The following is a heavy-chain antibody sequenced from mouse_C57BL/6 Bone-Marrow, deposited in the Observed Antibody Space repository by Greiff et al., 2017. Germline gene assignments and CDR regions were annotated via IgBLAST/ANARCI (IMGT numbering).Heavy chain of an antibody. V-gene: IGHV1-50*01. J-gene: IGHJ3*01. CDR1: GYTFTSYW. D-gene: IGHD2-4*01. Sequence: QVQLQQPGAELVKPGASVKLSCKASGYTFTSYWMQWVKQRPGQGLEWIGEIDPSDSYTNSNQKFKGKATLTVDTSSSTAYMQLSSLTSEDSAVYYCARPDYDVAWFAYWGQGTLVTVSA. CDR3: ARPDYDVAWFAY. CDR2: IDPSDSYT.